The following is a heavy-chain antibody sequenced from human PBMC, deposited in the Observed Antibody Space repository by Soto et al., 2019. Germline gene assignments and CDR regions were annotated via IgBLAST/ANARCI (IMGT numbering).Heavy chain of an antibody. CDR2: IYWDDDK. CDR3: AHRPPYYDILTGYSNDAFDI. CDR1: GFSLSTSGVG. V-gene: IGHV2-5*02. Sequence: QITLKESGPTLVKPTQTLTLTCTFSGFSLSTSGVGVGWIRQPPGKALEWLALIYWDDDKRYSPSLKSWLTITKDTSKNQVVLTMTNMDPVDTATYYCAHRPPYYDILTGYSNDAFDIWGQGTMVTVSS. D-gene: IGHD3-9*01. J-gene: IGHJ3*02.